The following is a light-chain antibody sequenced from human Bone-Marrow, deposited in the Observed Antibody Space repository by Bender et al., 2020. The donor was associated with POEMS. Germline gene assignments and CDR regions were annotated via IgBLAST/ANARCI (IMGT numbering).Light chain of an antibody. J-gene: IGLJ1*01. CDR3: SSYATNNNYV. Sequence: QSALTQPPSASGSPGQSVTISCTGTSSDVGGSNYVSWYQQHPGKAPKLMIYEVSKRPSGVPDRFSGSRSGNTASLTVSGLQAEDEADYYCSSYATNNNYVFGTVTDVTVL. CDR1: SSDVGGSNY. V-gene: IGLV2-8*01. CDR2: EVS.